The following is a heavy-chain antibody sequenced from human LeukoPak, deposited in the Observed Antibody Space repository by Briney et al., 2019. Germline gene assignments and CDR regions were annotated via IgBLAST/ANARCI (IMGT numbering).Heavy chain of an antibody. CDR2: INTNTGNP. V-gene: IGHV7-4-1*02. J-gene: IGHJ6*02. Sequence: GASVKVSCKASGYTFTSYAMNWVRQAPGQGLEWMGWINTNTGNPTYAQGFTGRFVFSLDTSVSTAYLQISSLKAEDTAVYYCASRDCSGGSCYPYYYYGMDVWGQGTTVTVSS. D-gene: IGHD2-15*01. CDR3: ASRDCSGGSCYPYYYYGMDV. CDR1: GYTFTSYA.